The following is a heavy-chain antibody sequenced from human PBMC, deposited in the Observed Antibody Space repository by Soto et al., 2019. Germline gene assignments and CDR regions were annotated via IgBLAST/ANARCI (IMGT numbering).Heavy chain of an antibody. D-gene: IGHD3-3*01. CDR2: ISGYNGNT. CDR1: GYTFSIYG. Sequence: QVQLVQSGAEVKEPGASVKVSWKTSGYTFSIYGVSWVRQAPGQGLEYMGWISGYNGNTNYAQKLEGRIAMTTDKSTSTAYMELKSLRSDDSAVYYCARDDFWSGLPSDYWGQGTLITVSS. CDR3: ARDDFWSGLPSDY. V-gene: IGHV1-18*01. J-gene: IGHJ4*01.